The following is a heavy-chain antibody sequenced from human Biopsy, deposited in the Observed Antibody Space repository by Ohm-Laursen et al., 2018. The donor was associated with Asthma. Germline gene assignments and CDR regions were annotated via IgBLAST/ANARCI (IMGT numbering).Heavy chain of an antibody. J-gene: IGHJ6*02. V-gene: IGHV3-23*01. Sequence: SLRLSCAASGFSFSSYAMSWVRQAPGQGLEWVSSVSLNGENTYYTDSVKGRFTISRDNPENTLYLQMSSLGAEDTAIYYRAKDKVGAANSYQYGMDVWGQGTTVTVSS. D-gene: IGHD1-26*01. CDR3: AKDKVGAANSYQYGMDV. CDR1: GFSFSSYA. CDR2: VSLNGENT.